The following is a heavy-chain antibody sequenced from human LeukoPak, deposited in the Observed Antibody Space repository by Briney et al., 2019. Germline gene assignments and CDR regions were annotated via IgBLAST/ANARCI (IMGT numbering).Heavy chain of an antibody. J-gene: IGHJ4*02. D-gene: IGHD6-19*01. Sequence: SETLSLTCTVSGDSLSSHYWSWIRQPPGKGLEWIGYIYGSGSTYYDPSLRSRVTISEDTSKNQFSLKLTSVTAADTAVYYCARNVGWYSHDSWGQGTLVTVSS. V-gene: IGHV4-59*08. CDR1: GDSLSSHY. CDR2: IYGSGST. CDR3: ARNVGWYSHDS.